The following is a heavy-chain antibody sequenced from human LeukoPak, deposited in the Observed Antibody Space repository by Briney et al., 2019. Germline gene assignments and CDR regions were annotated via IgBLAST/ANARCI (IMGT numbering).Heavy chain of an antibody. D-gene: IGHD3-22*01. J-gene: IGHJ4*02. CDR1: GYTFTSYG. V-gene: IGHV1-18*01. CDR3: ARDTLYYYDSSGSRGGRDY. Sequence: GASVKVSCKASGYTFTSYGISWVRQAPGQGLEWMGWISAYNGNTNYAQKLQGRVTMTTDTSTSTAYMELRSLRSDDTAVYYCARDTLYYYDSSGSRGGRDYWGQGTLVTVSS. CDR2: ISAYNGNT.